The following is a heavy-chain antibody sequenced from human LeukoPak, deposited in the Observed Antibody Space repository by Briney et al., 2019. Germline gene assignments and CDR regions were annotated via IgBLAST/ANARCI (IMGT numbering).Heavy chain of an antibody. CDR1: GFTVSSNY. D-gene: IGHD6-13*01. CDR2: IYSGGST. CDR3: ARDEQQLSFDY. V-gene: IGHV3-66*01. Sequence: GESLKISCAASGFTVSSNYMSWVRQAPGKGLEWVSVIYSGGSTYYADSVKGRFTISRDNSKNTLYLQMNSLRAEDTAVYYCARDEQQLSFDYWGQGTLVTVSS. J-gene: IGHJ4*02.